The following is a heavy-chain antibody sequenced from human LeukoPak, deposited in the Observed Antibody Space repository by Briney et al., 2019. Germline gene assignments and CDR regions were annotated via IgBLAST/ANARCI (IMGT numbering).Heavy chain of an antibody. Sequence: RASVKVSCKASGYTFTSYAMNWVRQAPGQGLEWMGWINTNTGNPTYAQGFTGRFVFSLDTSVSTAYLQISSLKAEDTAVYYCARELRFLEWFDAFDIWGQGTMVTVSS. CDR2: INTNTGNP. J-gene: IGHJ3*02. D-gene: IGHD3-3*01. CDR1: GYTFTSYA. CDR3: ARELRFLEWFDAFDI. V-gene: IGHV7-4-1*02.